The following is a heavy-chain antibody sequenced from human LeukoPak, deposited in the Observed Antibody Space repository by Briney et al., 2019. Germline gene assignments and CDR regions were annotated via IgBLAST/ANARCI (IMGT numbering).Heavy chain of an antibody. D-gene: IGHD6-19*01. Sequence: LSGGSLRLSCAASGFTFSSYGMNWVRQAPGKGLEWLSYISSSGSTKYYADSVKGRFTISRDNAKKSLYLQMNSLRAEDTAVYYCARGAYSSGWEDYWGQGTLVTVSS. CDR1: GFTFSSYG. CDR2: ISSSGSTK. V-gene: IGHV3-48*04. J-gene: IGHJ4*02. CDR3: ARGAYSSGWEDY.